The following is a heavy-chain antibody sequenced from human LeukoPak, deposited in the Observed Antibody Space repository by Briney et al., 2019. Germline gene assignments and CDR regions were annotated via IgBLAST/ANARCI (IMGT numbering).Heavy chain of an antibody. CDR1: GGSVSSGSYY. D-gene: IGHD3-22*01. V-gene: IGHV4-61*01. CDR3: ASSTYYYDSSGYSVMYYFDY. CDR2: IYYSGST. Sequence: SETLSLTCTVSGGSVSSGSYYWSWIRQPPGKGLEWIGYIYYSGSTNYNPSLKSRVTISVDTSKNQFSLKLSSVTAADTAVYYCASSTYYYDSSGYSVMYYFDYWGQGTLVTVSS. J-gene: IGHJ4*02.